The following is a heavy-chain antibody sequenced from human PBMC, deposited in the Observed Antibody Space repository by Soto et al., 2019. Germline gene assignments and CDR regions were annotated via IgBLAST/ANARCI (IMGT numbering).Heavy chain of an antibody. CDR3: ARPRTG. J-gene: IGHJ4*02. CDR2: IYYSGNT. Sequence: QVQLQESGPGLVKPSQTLSLTCTVSGGSISSGGYYWSWIRQHPGKRLEWIGYIYYSGNTYYNQSLKRRLTRSVDTSTSQCSLKLSSVTAADTAIYYCARPRTGWGQGTLVTVSS. V-gene: IGHV4-31*03. D-gene: IGHD4-17*01. CDR1: GGSISSGGYY.